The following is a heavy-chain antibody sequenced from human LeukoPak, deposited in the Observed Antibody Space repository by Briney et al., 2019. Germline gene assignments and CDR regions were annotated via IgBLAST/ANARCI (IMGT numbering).Heavy chain of an antibody. CDR1: GDSIDNSQ. V-gene: IGHV4-4*07. J-gene: IGHJ4*02. Sequence: SETLSLTCTVSGDSIDNSQWTWIRQSAGKGLEWIGRIYSSGITNYDPSLKGRVTISVDTSKNQFSLSLDSVTAADTAVYYCARAAWGTKGPRLDYWGQGTLVTVSS. D-gene: IGHD3-16*01. CDR3: ARAAWGTKGPRLDY. CDR2: IYSSGIT.